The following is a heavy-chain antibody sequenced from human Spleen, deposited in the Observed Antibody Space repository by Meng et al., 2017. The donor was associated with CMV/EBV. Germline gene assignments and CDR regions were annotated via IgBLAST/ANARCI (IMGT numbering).Heavy chain of an antibody. CDR1: GYTFTGYY. D-gene: IGHD2-2*01. CDR2: INANSGDT. V-gene: IGHV1-2*02. J-gene: IGHJ3*02. Sequence: ASVKVSCKASGYTFTGYYMHWVRQAPGQGLEWMGWINANSGDTDYAQKFQGRVTVTRDTSISTAYMERTRLRSDDTAVYYCARGYCGSTSCNDAFDIWGQGTMVTVSS. CDR3: ARGYCGSTSCNDAFDI.